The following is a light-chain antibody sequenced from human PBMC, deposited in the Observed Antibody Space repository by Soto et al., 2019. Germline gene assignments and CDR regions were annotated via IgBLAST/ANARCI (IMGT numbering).Light chain of an antibody. Sequence: DIQMTQSPSSLSASVGDRVTITCRASQGISHYVAWYQQKPGKLPNLLIYAASTLQSGVPSRFSGSGSGTDFTFTITSLQAEDVATYYCQQYHSIPLTFGGGTKVEIK. J-gene: IGKJ4*01. CDR2: AAS. CDR1: QGISHY. V-gene: IGKV1-27*01. CDR3: QQYHSIPLT.